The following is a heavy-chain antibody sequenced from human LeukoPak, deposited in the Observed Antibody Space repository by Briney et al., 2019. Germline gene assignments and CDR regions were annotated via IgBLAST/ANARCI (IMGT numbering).Heavy chain of an antibody. V-gene: IGHV3-7*01. CDR1: GLTFSSFW. D-gene: IGHD7-27*01. CDR2: INQDGSDT. J-gene: IGHJ4*02. CDR3: ARGHWGLNY. Sequence: GGSLRLSCAVSGLTFSSFWMSWVRQAPGKGPVWVASINQDGSDTYYMDSVKGRFTISRDNAENSLHLQMSSMRADDTAVYYCARGHWGLNYWGQGTLVTVSS.